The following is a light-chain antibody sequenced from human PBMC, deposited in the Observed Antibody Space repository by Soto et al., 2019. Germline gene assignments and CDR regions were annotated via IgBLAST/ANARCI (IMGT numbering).Light chain of an antibody. CDR2: LGS. CDR1: QSLLHSNGNNY. V-gene: IGKV2-28*01. CDR3: QQYGDSPLT. J-gene: IGKJ4*01. Sequence: EIVMTQSPVSLPVTPGEPASISCRSSQSLLHSNGNNYLDWYLQKPGQSPQLLIHLGSQRASGVPDRFSCSGSGTDFTLTISRLEPEDFAVYHCQQYGDSPLTVVGGTKVDIK.